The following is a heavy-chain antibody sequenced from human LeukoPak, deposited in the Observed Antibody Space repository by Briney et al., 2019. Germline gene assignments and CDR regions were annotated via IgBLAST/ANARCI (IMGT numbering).Heavy chain of an antibody. J-gene: IGHJ1*01. CDR1: GGSFSGYY. D-gene: IGHD3-22*01. Sequence: SETLSLTCAVYGGSFSGYYWSWIRQPPGKGLEWIGEINHSGSTNCNPSLKSRVTISVDTSKNQFSLKLSSVTAADTAVYYCARGIGSGYFQHWGQGTLVTVSS. V-gene: IGHV4-34*01. CDR2: INHSGST. CDR3: ARGIGSGYFQH.